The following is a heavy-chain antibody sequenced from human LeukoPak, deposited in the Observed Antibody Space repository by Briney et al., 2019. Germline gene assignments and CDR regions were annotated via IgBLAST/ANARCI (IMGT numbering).Heavy chain of an antibody. Sequence: GASVTVSCKASGYTFTCYYMHWVRQAPGKGREWMGWINPNSGGTNNAQKFQGRVTMTRATSISTAYIELSRLRSDDTAVYYCASYFRYGYNYGGQGTLGTVST. J-gene: IGHJ4*02. V-gene: IGHV1-2*02. D-gene: IGHD5-24*01. CDR1: GYTFTCYY. CDR3: ASYFRYGYNY. CDR2: INPNSGGT.